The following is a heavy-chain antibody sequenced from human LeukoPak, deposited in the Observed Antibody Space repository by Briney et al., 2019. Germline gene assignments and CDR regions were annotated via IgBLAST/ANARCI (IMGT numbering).Heavy chain of an antibody. D-gene: IGHD3-22*01. CDR1: GFTFSTYS. Sequence: GGSLRLSCSASGFTFSTYSMNWVRQAPGKGLEWVSSIISSSRYIYYADSVKGRFTISRDNAKNSLYLQMNSLRAEDTALYYCAKGTYYDSSGYYPLLSYFDYWGQGTLVTVSS. J-gene: IGHJ4*02. CDR3: AKGTYYDSSGYYPLLSYFDY. CDR2: IISSSRYI. V-gene: IGHV3-21*04.